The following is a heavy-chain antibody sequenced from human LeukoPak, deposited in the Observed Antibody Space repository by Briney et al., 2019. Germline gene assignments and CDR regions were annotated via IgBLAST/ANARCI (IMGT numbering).Heavy chain of an antibody. CDR2: IYYSGST. CDR3: ARDLATRPNWFDP. CDR1: GGSISSSSYY. J-gene: IGHJ5*02. D-gene: IGHD1-14*01. V-gene: IGHV4-39*07. Sequence: SETLSLTCTVSGGSISSSSYYWGWIRQPPGKGLEWIGSIYYSGSTYYNPSLKSRVTISVDTSKNQFSLKLSSVTAADTAVYYCARDLATRPNWFDPWGQGTLVTVSS.